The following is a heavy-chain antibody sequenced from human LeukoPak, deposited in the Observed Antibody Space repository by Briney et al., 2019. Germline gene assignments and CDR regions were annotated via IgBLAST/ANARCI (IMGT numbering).Heavy chain of an antibody. V-gene: IGHV3-48*01. CDR3: ARDWI. CDR2: ISGPGTTT. J-gene: IGHJ3*02. CDR1: GFTFRSSA. Sequence: AGGSLRLSCAASGFTFRSSAMSWVRQAPGKGLEWLSYISGPGTTTKYADSVKGRFTISRDNDKNSLYLQMNSLRAEDTAVYYCARDWIWGQGTMVTVSS.